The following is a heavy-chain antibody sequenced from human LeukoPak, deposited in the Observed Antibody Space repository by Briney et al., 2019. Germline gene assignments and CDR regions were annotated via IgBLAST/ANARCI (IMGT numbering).Heavy chain of an antibody. CDR1: GGSFSGYY. V-gene: IGHV4-34*01. CDR2: INHSGST. J-gene: IGHJ4*02. D-gene: IGHD3-3*01. Sequence: SETLSLTGAVYGGSFSGYYWSWIRQPPGKGLESIGEINHSGSTNYNPSLKRRVTISVDTSKKQFSLKLSSVTAADTAVYYCARGPTIFGVASFDYWGQGTLVTVSS. CDR3: ARGPTIFGVASFDY.